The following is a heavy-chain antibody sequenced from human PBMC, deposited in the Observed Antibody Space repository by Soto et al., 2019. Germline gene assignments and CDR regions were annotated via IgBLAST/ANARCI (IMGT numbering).Heavy chain of an antibody. CDR3: AKAQYSTIFGVARGVGGSNWFDP. CDR1: GFTFSSYA. Sequence: GGSLRLSCAASGFTFSSYAMSWVRQAPGKGLEWVSAIGGSGGSTYYADSVKGRFTISRDNSKNTLYLQMNSLRAEDTAVYYCAKAQYSTIFGVARGVGGSNWFDPWGQGTLVTVSS. J-gene: IGHJ5*02. V-gene: IGHV3-23*01. CDR2: IGGSGGST. D-gene: IGHD3-3*01.